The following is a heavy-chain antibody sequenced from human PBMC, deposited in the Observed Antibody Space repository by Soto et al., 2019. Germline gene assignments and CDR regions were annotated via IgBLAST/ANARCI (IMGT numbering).Heavy chain of an antibody. CDR3: ARDYGGYDY. V-gene: IGHV4-34*01. J-gene: IGHJ4*02. CDR1: GXSFSGYY. CDR2: INHSGST. D-gene: IGHD4-17*01. Sequence: LSLTFAVYGXSFSGYYWSWIRQPPGKGLEWIGEINHSGSTNYNPSLKSRVTISVDTSKNQFSLKLSSVTAADTAVYYCARDYGGYDYWGQGTLVTVSS.